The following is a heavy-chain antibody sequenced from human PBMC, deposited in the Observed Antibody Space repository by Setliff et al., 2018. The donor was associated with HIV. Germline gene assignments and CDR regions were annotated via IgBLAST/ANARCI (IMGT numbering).Heavy chain of an antibody. J-gene: IGHJ4*02. CDR2: ISAYNGHT. D-gene: IGHD3-3*01. CDR3: ARAVNIRNGEFDY. Sequence: ASVKVSCKASGYTFTDFGINWVRQAPGQGLEWMGWISAYNGHTTHAQKFQGRLTMTTDTSTYTAYMELRSLRSEDTAVYYCARAVNIRNGEFDYWGQGTLVTVSS. CDR1: GYTFTDFG. V-gene: IGHV1-18*01.